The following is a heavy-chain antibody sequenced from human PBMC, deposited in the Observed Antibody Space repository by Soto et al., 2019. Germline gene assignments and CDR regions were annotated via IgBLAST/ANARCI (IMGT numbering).Heavy chain of an antibody. Sequence: QVQLVQSGAEVKKPGASVKVSCKASGYTFTSYGICWVRQAPGQGLEWMGWISGYNSNTNYAQNLQRIVTMNTGTSTSTVYMELRSLRSDDTAVNYCPRRCSSTWCLDLGGRGTVVIVSS. V-gene: IGHV1-18*01. J-gene: IGHJ2*01. CDR2: ISGYNSNT. CDR1: GYTFTSYG. D-gene: IGHD2-2*01. CDR3: PRRCSSTWCLDL.